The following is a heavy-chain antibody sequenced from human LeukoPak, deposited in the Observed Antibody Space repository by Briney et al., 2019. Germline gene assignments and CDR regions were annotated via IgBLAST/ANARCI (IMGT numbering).Heavy chain of an antibody. Sequence: ASVKVSCKASEGTFSSYAINWVRQAPGQGLEWVGRIIPIFGTVNYAQEFQGRVTITADKSTSTAYMKLSSLRSEDKAVYYCARDLRYCSSTSCYFDYWGQGTLVTVSS. CDR3: ARDLRYCSSTSCYFDY. CDR1: EGTFSSYA. D-gene: IGHD2-2*01. J-gene: IGHJ4*02. V-gene: IGHV1-69*06. CDR2: IIPIFGTV.